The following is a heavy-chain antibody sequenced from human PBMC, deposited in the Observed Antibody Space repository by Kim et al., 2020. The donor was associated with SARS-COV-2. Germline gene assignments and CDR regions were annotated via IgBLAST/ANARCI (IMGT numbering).Heavy chain of an antibody. CDR3: ARGGDIREYYYYYYGMDV. CDR1: GFTFSSYA. Sequence: GGSLRLSCAASGFTFSSYAMHWVRQAPGKGLEWVAVISYDGSNKYYADSVKGRFTISRDNSKNTLYLQMNSLRAEDTAVYYCARGGDIREYYYYYYGMDVWGQGTTVTVSS. J-gene: IGHJ6*02. V-gene: IGHV3-30-3*01. D-gene: IGHD3-16*01. CDR2: ISYDGSNK.